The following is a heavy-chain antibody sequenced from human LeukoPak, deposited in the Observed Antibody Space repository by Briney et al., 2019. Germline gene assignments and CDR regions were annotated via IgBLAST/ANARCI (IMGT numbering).Heavy chain of an antibody. CDR2: ISYDGSNK. Sequence: GGSLRLSCAASGFTFSSYAMHWVRQAPGKGLEWVAVISYDGSNKYYADSVRGRFTISRDNAERSLYLQMNGLRAEDTAVYYCVRDRNGYYSFDYWGQGTLVTVSS. J-gene: IGHJ4*02. D-gene: IGHD3-22*01. CDR3: VRDRNGYYSFDY. V-gene: IGHV3-30-3*01. CDR1: GFTFSSYA.